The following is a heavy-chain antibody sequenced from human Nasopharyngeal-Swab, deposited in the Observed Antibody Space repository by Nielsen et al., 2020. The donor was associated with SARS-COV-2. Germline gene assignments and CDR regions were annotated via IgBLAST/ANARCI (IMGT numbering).Heavy chain of an antibody. CDR2: IKQDGSEK. Sequence: GESLKISCAASGFTFSSYWMSWVRQAPGKGLEWVANIKQDGSEKYYVDSVKGRFTISRDNAKNSLYLQMNSLRAEDTAVYYCAGGYSSGWRFDYWGQGTLVIVSS. CDR1: GFTFSSYW. J-gene: IGHJ4*02. V-gene: IGHV3-7*01. D-gene: IGHD6-19*01. CDR3: AGGYSSGWRFDY.